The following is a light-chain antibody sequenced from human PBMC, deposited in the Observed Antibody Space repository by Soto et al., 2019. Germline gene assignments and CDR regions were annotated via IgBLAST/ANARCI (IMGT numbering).Light chain of an antibody. J-gene: IGKJ4*01. CDR3: QQYASSPVT. CDR1: QSVSNNY. Sequence: ENVLTQSPGTRSLSQGDRASLSFRASQSVSNNYLAWHQQRPGQAPRLLIFGASNRATGVPDRFTGSASGTDFTLTISRLQPEDFALYFCQQYASSPVTFGGGTKVDIK. CDR2: GAS. V-gene: IGKV3-20*01.